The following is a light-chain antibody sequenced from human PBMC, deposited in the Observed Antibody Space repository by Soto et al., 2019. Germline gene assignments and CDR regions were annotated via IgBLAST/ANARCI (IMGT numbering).Light chain of an antibody. Sequence: QSALTQPASVSGSPGQSITISCTGTSSDVGAYNYVSWYQQHPGKAPKLMIFEVSDRPSGVSNRFSGSQSGNTASLTISGLHAEDEADYSRRSYTSSNTLVFGGGTKLTVL. CDR2: EVS. CDR1: SSDVGAYNY. J-gene: IGLJ2*01. CDR3: RSYTSSNTLV. V-gene: IGLV2-14*01.